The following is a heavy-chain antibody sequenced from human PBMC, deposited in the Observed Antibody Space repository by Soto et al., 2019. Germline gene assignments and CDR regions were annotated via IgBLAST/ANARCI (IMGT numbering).Heavy chain of an antibody. CDR2: INHSGDT. D-gene: IGHD1-26*01. CDR3: VRFGRESGTFYSWIDT. V-gene: IGHV4-38-2*01. Sequence: SETLSLTCVVSGYSANTDFYWGWIRQSPGKGLEWIGSINHSGDTYYNPSLRSRLTISIDTSKNHSSLVLISMTAADTAIYYGVRFGRESGTFYSWIDTWGQGSLVTVS. J-gene: IGHJ5*02. CDR1: GYSANTDFY.